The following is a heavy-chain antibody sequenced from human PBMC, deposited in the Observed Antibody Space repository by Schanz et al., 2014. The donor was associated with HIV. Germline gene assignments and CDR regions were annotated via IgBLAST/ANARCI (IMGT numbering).Heavy chain of an antibody. J-gene: IGHJ4*02. Sequence: QVQLVESGGGVVQPGRSLRLSCAASGFTFSYYGMHWVRQAPGKGLEWGAVIPYDGSNKNYADSVKGRFTISRDNSKNTLYLQMNSLRAEDTAVYYCAKVGRIYSTTWIDHWGQGTLVTVSS. CDR2: IPYDGSNK. D-gene: IGHD6-13*01. CDR3: AKVGRIYSTTWIDH. CDR1: GFTFSYYG. V-gene: IGHV3-30*19.